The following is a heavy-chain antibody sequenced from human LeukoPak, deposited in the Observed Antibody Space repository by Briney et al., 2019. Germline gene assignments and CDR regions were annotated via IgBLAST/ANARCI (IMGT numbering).Heavy chain of an antibody. J-gene: IGHJ4*02. CDR1: GFTFSSYW. Sequence: PGGSLRLSCAASGFTFSSYWMHWVRHAPGKGLVWVSRINIDGSSTSYADSVKGRFPILRDNAKNTVYLQMNSLRAEDTAVYYCAKDLHYGSADYWGQGNLVTVSS. CDR3: AKDLHYGSADY. V-gene: IGHV3-74*01. D-gene: IGHD3-10*01. CDR2: INIDGSST.